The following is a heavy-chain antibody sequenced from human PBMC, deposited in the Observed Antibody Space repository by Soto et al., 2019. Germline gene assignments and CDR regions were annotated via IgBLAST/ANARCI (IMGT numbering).Heavy chain of an antibody. D-gene: IGHD2-15*01. J-gene: IGHJ4*02. CDR3: AKERLGSYPTELDD. Sequence: GGSLRLSCAASGFSFSSYALSWVRQAPGKGLEWVSAISGSGGSTYYADSVKGRFTISRDNSKNTLYLQMNSLRAEDTALYYCAKERLGSYPTELDDWGQGTLVTVSS. CDR1: GFSFSSYA. CDR2: ISGSGGST. V-gene: IGHV3-23*01.